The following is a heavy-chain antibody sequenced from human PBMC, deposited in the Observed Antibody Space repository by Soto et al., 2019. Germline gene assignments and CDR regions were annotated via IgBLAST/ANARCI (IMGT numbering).Heavy chain of an antibody. J-gene: IGHJ6*02. D-gene: IGHD3-3*01. CDR3: ATVRSAIFGVVIIPNYYGMDV. V-gene: IGHV1-24*01. CDR2: FDPEDGET. Sequence: GASVKVSCKVSGYTLTELSMHWVRQAPGKGLEWMGGFDPEDGETIYAQKFQGRVTMTEDISTDTAYMELSSLRSEDTAVYYCATVRSAIFGVVIIPNYYGMDVWGQGTTVTVSS. CDR1: GYTLTELS.